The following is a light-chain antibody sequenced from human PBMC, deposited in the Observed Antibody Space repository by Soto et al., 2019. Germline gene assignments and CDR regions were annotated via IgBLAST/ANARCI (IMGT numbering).Light chain of an antibody. CDR2: GAS. V-gene: IGKV3-20*01. CDR3: QQLLSYPIT. CDR1: QSVSSN. Sequence: EIVLTQSPGTLSLSPGERATLSCRASQSVSSNLAWYQQKPGQPPRLLIYGASSRATGIPDRFSGSGSGTSFTLTISSLQPEDFATYYCQQLLSYPITFGQGTRLEI. J-gene: IGKJ5*01.